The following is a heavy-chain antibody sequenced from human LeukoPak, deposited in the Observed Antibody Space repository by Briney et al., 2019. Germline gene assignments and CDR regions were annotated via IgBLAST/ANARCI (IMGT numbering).Heavy chain of an antibody. Sequence: GGSLRLSCAASGFTFSSYWMSWVRQAPGKGLEWVSVIYSGGSTYYADSVKGRFTISRDNSKNTLYLQMNSLRAEDTAVYYCARLPAYDGYYFDYWGQGTLVTVSS. V-gene: IGHV3-53*01. J-gene: IGHJ4*02. CDR2: IYSGGST. CDR3: ARLPAYDGYYFDY. D-gene: IGHD3-16*01. CDR1: GFTFSSYW.